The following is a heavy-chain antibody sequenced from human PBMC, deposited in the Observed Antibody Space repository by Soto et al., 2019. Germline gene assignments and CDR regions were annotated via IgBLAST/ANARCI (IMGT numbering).Heavy chain of an antibody. Sequence: GGSLRLSCAASGFTFSSYAMSWVRQAPGKGLEWVSAISGSGGSTYYADSVKGRFTISRDNSKNTLYLQMNSLRAEDTAVYYCAKTKRSYYDSSGYNDAFDIWGQGTMVTVSS. D-gene: IGHD3-22*01. V-gene: IGHV3-23*01. CDR2: ISGSGGST. CDR1: GFTFSSYA. J-gene: IGHJ3*02. CDR3: AKTKRSYYDSSGYNDAFDI.